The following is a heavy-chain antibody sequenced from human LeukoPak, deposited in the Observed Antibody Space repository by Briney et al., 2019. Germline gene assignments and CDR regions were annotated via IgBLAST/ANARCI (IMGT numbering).Heavy chain of an antibody. CDR3: ARDRGSSGWYGRTFDI. CDR2: INPNSGGT. Sequence: ASVKVSCKASGYTFTGYYMHWVRQAPGQGLEWMGWINPNSGGTNFAQEFQGRVTMTRDTSISTVYMELSRLRSDDTAVYYCARDRGSSGWYGRTFDIWGQGTMVTVSS. V-gene: IGHV1-2*02. J-gene: IGHJ3*02. CDR1: GYTFTGYY. D-gene: IGHD6-19*01.